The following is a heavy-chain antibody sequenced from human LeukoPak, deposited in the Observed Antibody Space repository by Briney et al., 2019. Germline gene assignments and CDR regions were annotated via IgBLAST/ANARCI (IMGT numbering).Heavy chain of an antibody. CDR2: PSSDGSST. CDR1: GFTFSRFW. V-gene: IGHV3-74*01. Sequence: GGSLRLSCAASGFTFSRFWMHWVRQAPGKGLVWVSRPSSDGSSTVYADSVKGRFTISRDNAKKILYLQMNSLRAEDTAIYYCARDSDAGFDYWGQGTLVTVSS. CDR3: ARDSDAGFDY. J-gene: IGHJ4*02.